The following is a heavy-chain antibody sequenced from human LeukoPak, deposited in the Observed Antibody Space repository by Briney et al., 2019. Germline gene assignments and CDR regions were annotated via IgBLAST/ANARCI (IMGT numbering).Heavy chain of an antibody. CDR3: AKEKAAMVTVDAFDI. CDR1: GFTFSSYS. J-gene: IGHJ3*02. Sequence: PGGSLRLSCAASGFTFSSYSMHWVRQAPGKGLEWVAVISYDGSNKYYADSVKGRFTISRDNSKNTLYLQMNSLRAEDTAVYYCAKEKAAMVTVDAFDIWGRGTMVTVSS. CDR2: ISYDGSNK. D-gene: IGHD5-18*01. V-gene: IGHV3-30*18.